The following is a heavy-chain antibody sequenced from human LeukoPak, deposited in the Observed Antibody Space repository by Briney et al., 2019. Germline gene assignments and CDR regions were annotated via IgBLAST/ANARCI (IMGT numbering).Heavy chain of an antibody. CDR2: INPNSGGT. CDR1: GYTFTGYY. J-gene: IGHJ4*02. Sequence: ASVKVSFKASGYTFTGYYMHWVRQAPGQGLEWMGWINPNSGGTNYAQKFQGRVTMTRDTSISTAYTELSRLRSDDTAVYYCAREGDPYNWNQEVDYWGQGTLVTVSS. V-gene: IGHV1-2*02. D-gene: IGHD1-20*01. CDR3: AREGDPYNWNQEVDY.